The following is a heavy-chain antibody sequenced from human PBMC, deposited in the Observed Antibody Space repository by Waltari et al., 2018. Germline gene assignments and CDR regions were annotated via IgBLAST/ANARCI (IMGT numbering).Heavy chain of an antibody. Sequence: HVQLQESGPGLVKPSETLSLTCSVSGDFLGDDHWTWIRQAPGKGLEWIAYGRNRGGTKGTPSRESRVTVSADTSKKQLYLRLTSGTAADTAVYYCARLPTKYYDSIGWGFFDQWGQGILVTVSS. J-gene: IGHJ4*02. CDR1: GDFLGDDH. CDR3: ARLPTKYYDSIGWGFFDQ. CDR2: GRNRGGT. V-gene: IGHV4-59*08. D-gene: IGHD3-22*01.